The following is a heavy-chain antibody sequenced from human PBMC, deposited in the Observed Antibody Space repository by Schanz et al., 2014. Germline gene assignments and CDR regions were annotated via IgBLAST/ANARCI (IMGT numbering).Heavy chain of an antibody. V-gene: IGHV3-33*08. J-gene: IGHJ3*02. CDR1: GFTLSSYG. Sequence: QVQLVDSGGGVVQPGRSLRLSCAASGFTLSSYGMHWVRQAPGKGLEWVAFINSDGTKRFYADSVKSRFTISRDNSRNTLYLQMNSLRAEDTAVYYCARDGYAVVVISPTDSFDIWGQGTMVTVSP. CDR3: ARDGYAVVVISPTDSFDI. D-gene: IGHD2-21*01. CDR2: INSDGTKR.